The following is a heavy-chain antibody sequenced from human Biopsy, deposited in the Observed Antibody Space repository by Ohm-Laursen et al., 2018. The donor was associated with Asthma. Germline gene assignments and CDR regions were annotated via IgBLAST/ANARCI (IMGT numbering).Heavy chain of an antibody. Sequence: SLRLSCAASGFSFNSYGMHWVRQAPGKGLEWVAVMSFDGRQTYYADSVKGRFTISRDNSKNTLYLQMNSLRAEDTAVYYCAKERYYDFWSGYPIWGQGTVVTVSS. D-gene: IGHD3-3*01. J-gene: IGHJ3*02. CDR1: GFSFNSYG. CDR3: AKERYYDFWSGYPI. CDR2: MSFDGRQT. V-gene: IGHV3-30*18.